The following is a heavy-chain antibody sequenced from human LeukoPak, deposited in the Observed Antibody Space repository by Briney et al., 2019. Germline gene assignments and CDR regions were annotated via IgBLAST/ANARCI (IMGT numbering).Heavy chain of an antibody. CDR2: ISAYNGNT. V-gene: IGHV1-18*01. CDR1: GYTFTSYG. Sequence: ASVKVPCKASGYTFTSYGISWVRQAPGQGLEWMGWISAYNGNTNYAQKLQGRVTMTTDTSTSTAYMELRSLRSDDTAVYYCARRQMSLVISLYYGMDVWGQGTTVTVSS. CDR3: ARRQMSLVISLYYGMDV. J-gene: IGHJ6*02. D-gene: IGHD3-9*01.